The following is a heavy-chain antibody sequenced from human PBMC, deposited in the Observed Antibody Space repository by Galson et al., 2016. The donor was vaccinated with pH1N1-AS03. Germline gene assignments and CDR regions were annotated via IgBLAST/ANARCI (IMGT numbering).Heavy chain of an antibody. CDR3: ARYPSGDRSGWYYFDY. CDR2: TNQDGSEK. J-gene: IGHJ4*02. CDR1: GFTFSNYW. D-gene: IGHD6-19*01. Sequence: SLRLSCAASGFTFSNYWMSWVRQAPGKGLEWVATTNQDGSEKYFVDSVKGRFTISRDDARNSLYLQMNSLRAEESALYYCARYPSGDRSGWYYFDYWGQGTLVTVSS. V-gene: IGHV3-7*03.